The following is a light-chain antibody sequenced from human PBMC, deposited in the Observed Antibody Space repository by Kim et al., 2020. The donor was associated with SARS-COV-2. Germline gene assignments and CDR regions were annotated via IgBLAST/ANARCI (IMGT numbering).Light chain of an antibody. J-gene: IGKJ5*01. CDR3: QQYNNLQAIT. CDR1: QDIRKF. CDR2: DAS. Sequence: SVGDSVTLTCQASQDIRKFLNWYQHTPGKAPELLISDASTLRTGVPSRFSGSASGTHFTFTISNLQPEDIATYYCQQYNNLQAITFGQGTRLEIK. V-gene: IGKV1-33*01.